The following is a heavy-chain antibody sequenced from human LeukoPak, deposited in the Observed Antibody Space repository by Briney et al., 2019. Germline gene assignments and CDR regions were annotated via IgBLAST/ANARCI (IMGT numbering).Heavy chain of an antibody. D-gene: IGHD5-18*01. Sequence: SVKVSCTASGGTFSSYAISWVRQAPGQGLEWMGGIIPIFGTANYAQKFQGRVTITADESTSTAYMELSSLRSEDTAVYYCARDRGYSYGWIDFDYWGQGTLVTVSS. CDR2: IIPIFGTA. CDR1: GGTFSSYA. CDR3: ARDRGYSYGWIDFDY. V-gene: IGHV1-69*01. J-gene: IGHJ4*02.